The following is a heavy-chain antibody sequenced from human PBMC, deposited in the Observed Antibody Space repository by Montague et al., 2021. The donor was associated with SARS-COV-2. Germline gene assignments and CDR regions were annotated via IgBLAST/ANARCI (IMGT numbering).Heavy chain of an antibody. Sequence: SLRLSCAASGFTFDDYGMSWVRQAPGKGLEWVCGISRSGDSTAYGDSVKGRFTISRDNAKNSLYLQMNSLRVEDTAFYHCSRGGGMIRGVVDFWGQGVLVRVSS. CDR2: ISRSGDST. J-gene: IGHJ4*02. V-gene: IGHV3-20*01. CDR3: SRGGGMIRGVVDF. D-gene: IGHD3-10*01. CDR1: GFTFDDYG.